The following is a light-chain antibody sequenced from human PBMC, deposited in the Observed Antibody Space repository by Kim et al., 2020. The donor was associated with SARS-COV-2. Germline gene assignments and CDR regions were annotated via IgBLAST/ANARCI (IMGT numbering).Light chain of an antibody. CDR2: DVS. Sequence: GQSITISCTGTSSDVGGYNYVSWYQQHPGKAPKLMIYDVSNRPSGVSNRFSGSQSGNTAALTIYGLQAEDEADYYCSSYTSSSTLVFGGGTQLTVL. CDR1: SSDVGGYNY. V-gene: IGLV2-14*03. J-gene: IGLJ3*02. CDR3: SSYTSSSTLV.